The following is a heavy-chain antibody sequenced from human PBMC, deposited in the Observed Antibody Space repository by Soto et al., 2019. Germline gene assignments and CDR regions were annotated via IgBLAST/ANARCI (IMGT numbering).Heavy chain of an antibody. Sequence: PXXTLSLPFAVSGGSISSGGYSWSFIRQPPGKGLEWVSGIGSAGDTYYEDSVKGRFTISRENAKNSLYLQMKSLRVGDTAVYYCTRKTPTNGMAVWGQGTTVTVSS. CDR3: TRKTPTNGMAV. J-gene: IGHJ6*02. CDR1: GGSISSGGYS. V-gene: IGHV3-13*01. D-gene: IGHD2-15*01. CDR2: IGSAGDT.